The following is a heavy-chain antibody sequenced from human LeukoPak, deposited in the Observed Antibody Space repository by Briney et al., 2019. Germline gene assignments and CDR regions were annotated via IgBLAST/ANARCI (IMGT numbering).Heavy chain of an antibody. V-gene: IGHV3-23*01. CDR3: AKATLGACSGVRCYPFDY. J-gene: IGHJ4*02. CDR2: IGGAADRT. CDR1: GFTFSSYA. Sequence: SGGSLRLSCAASGFTFSSYAMSWVRQAPGKGLEWVAAIGGAADRTYYADSVKGRFTIPRGNAKNTLYLQMNSLRAEDTARYYCAKATLGACSGVRCYPFDYWGQGILVNVSS. D-gene: IGHD2-15*01.